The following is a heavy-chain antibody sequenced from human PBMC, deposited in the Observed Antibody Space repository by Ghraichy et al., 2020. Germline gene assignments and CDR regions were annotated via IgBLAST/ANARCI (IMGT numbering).Heavy chain of an antibody. J-gene: IGHJ6*02. CDR3: ARRGRGYSLYYYGLDV. D-gene: IGHD5-18*01. CDR1: GGSIRSHF. CDR2: IYYTGNT. V-gene: IGHV4-59*08. Sequence: LETLSLTCTVSGGSIRSHFWSWIRQPPGKGLEWIGYIYYTGNTNYSPSLGGRATISLDTSKNQFSLTLTSVTAADTAVYYCARRGRGYSLYYYGLDVWGPGTTVTVSS.